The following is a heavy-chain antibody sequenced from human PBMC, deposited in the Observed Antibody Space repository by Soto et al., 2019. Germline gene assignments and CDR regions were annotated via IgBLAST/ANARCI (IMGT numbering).Heavy chain of an antibody. CDR1: GYSFTSYG. D-gene: IGHD3-10*01. CDR3: AREHYGNSAWFYP. J-gene: IGHJ5*02. CDR2: ISAYNGNT. V-gene: IGHV1-18*01. Sequence: GASVKVSCKASGYSFTSYGISWVRQAPGQGLEWMGWISAYNGNTNYAQKLQGRVTMTTDTSTSTAYMELSSLRSEDTAVYYCAREHYGNSAWFYPCGQRTPVPVSS.